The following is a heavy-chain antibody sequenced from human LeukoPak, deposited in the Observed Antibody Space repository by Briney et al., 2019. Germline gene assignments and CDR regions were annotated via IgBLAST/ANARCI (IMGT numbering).Heavy chain of an antibody. V-gene: IGHV4-59*01. D-gene: IGHD2-2*01. CDR3: ARGGYANSYGY. Sequence: SETLSLTCTVSGGSSSSYYWSWIRQPPGKGLEWIGYIYYSGSTNYNPSLKSRVTISVDTSKNQFSLKLSSVTAADTAVYYCARGGYANSYGYWGQGTLVTVSS. J-gene: IGHJ4*02. CDR2: IYYSGST. CDR1: GGSSSSYY.